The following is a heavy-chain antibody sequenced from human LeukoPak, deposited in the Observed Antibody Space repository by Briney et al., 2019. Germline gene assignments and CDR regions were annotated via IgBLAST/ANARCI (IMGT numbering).Heavy chain of an antibody. D-gene: IGHD3-10*01. CDR2: INPNSGGT. CDR1: GYTFTGYY. J-gene: IGHJ6*02. Sequence: ASVKVSCKASGYTFTGYYMHWVRQAPGQGLEWMGWINPNSGGTNYAQKFQGWVTMTRDTSISTAYMELSRQRSDDTAVYYCARGSGASGIYGMDVWGQGTTVTVSS. V-gene: IGHV1-2*04. CDR3: ARGSGASGIYGMDV.